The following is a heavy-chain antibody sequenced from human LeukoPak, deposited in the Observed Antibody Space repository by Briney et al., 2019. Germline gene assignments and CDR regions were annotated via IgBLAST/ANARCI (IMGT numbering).Heavy chain of an antibody. Sequence: PSETLSLTCAVYGGSFSGYYWSWIRQPPGKGLEWIGEINHSGSTNYNPSLKSRVTISVDTSKNQFSLKLSSVTAADTAVYYCAREGPPSRPGIAAAGPYFDYWGQGTLVTVSS. J-gene: IGHJ4*02. D-gene: IGHD6-13*01. CDR2: INHSGST. CDR3: AREGPPSRPGIAAAGPYFDY. V-gene: IGHV4-34*01. CDR1: GGSFSGYY.